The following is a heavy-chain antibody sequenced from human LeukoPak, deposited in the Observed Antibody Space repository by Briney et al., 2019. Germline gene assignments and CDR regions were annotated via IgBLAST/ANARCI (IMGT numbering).Heavy chain of an antibody. V-gene: IGHV3-15*01. J-gene: IGHJ4*02. CDR3: TTGSEGRRRFDY. CDR1: GFTFSIAW. Sequence: GGSLRLSCAASGFTFSIAWMSWVRQAPGKGLEWVGRIKSKKNGGTADYAAPVKGRFTISRDDSKNTLYLQMNSLKTEDTAVYYCTTGSEGRRRFDYWGQGTLVTVSS. CDR2: IKSKKNGGTA.